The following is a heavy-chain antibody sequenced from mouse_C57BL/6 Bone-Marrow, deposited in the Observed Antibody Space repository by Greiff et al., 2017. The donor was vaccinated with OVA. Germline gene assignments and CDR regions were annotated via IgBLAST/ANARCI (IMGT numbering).Heavy chain of an antibody. V-gene: IGHV5-15*01. J-gene: IGHJ3*01. CDR2: ISNLAYSI. Sequence: EVKLMESGGGLVQPGGSLKLSCAASGFTFSDYGMAWVRQAPRKGPEWVAFISNLAYSIYYADTVTGRFTISRENAKNTLYLEMSSLRSEDTAMYYCARGGYSNPFAYWGQGTLVTVSA. CDR3: ARGGYSNPFAY. CDR1: GFTFSDYG. D-gene: IGHD2-5*01.